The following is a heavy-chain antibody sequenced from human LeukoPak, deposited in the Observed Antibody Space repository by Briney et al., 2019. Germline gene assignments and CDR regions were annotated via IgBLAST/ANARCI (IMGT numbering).Heavy chain of an antibody. V-gene: IGHV3-15*07. Sequence: GGSLRLSCVASGLIFSDAWMNWVRQAPGKGLEWVGRIRSNSDGGTIDYAAPVKGRFTLSRDDSKTTLYLQMNSLQTEDTAVYYCATDFYDSTWGQGTLVTVSS. D-gene: IGHD3-22*01. J-gene: IGHJ5*02. CDR2: IRSNSDGGTI. CDR3: ATDFYDST. CDR1: GLIFSDAW.